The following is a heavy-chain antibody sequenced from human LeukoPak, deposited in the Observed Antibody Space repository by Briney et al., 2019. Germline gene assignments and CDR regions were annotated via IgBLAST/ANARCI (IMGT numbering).Heavy chain of an antibody. D-gene: IGHD3-16*01. CDR1: GFTFSSYG. Sequence: PGGSLRLSCAASGFTFSSYGMHWVRQAPGKGLEWVAVIWYDGSNKYYADSVKGRFTISRDNSKNTLYLQMNSLRAEDTAVYYCARDRLIMIPFADYWGQGTLVTVSS. V-gene: IGHV3-33*01. CDR3: ARDRLIMIPFADY. CDR2: IWYDGSNK. J-gene: IGHJ4*02.